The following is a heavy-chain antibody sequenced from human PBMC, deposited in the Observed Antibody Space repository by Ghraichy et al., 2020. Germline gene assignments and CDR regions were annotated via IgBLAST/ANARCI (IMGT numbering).Heavy chain of an antibody. CDR3: ARGSQWFGETKYYYYGMDV. V-gene: IGHV1-18*01. D-gene: IGHD3-10*01. CDR2: ISAYNGNT. CDR1: GYTFTSYG. J-gene: IGHJ6*02. Sequence: ASVKVSCKASGYTFTSYGISWVRQAPGQGLEWMGWISAYNGNTNYAQKLQGRVTMTTDTSTSTAYMELRSLRSDDTAVYYCARGSQWFGETKYYYYGMDVWGQGTTVTVSS.